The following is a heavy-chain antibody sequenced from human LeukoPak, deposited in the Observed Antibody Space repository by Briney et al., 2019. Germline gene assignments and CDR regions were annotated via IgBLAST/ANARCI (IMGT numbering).Heavy chain of an antibody. CDR3: VRGHDNTVYNYFDH. V-gene: IGHV1-2*02. CDR1: GYTFSDFY. J-gene: IGHJ4*02. D-gene: IGHD3-22*01. CDR2: INPHTGGT. Sequence: ASVKVSCKASGYTFSDFYIHWIRQAPGQGLERMGWINPHTGGTNYAQKFQGRVTMTRDTSTATTYMDISSVILDDTAVYYCVRGHDNTVYNYFDHGGQGTLVTVSS.